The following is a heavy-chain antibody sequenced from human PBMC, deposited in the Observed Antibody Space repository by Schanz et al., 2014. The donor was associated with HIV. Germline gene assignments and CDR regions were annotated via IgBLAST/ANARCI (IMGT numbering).Heavy chain of an antibody. CDR2: IWYDGSNK. J-gene: IGHJ5*02. D-gene: IGHD1-1*01. CDR3: TRESYNLVPGGDL. Sequence: QVHLEESGGGVVQPWRSLRLSCAVSGFIFSNYGMHWVRPAPRKGLEWEKVIWYDGSNKYYADSLKGRFSISRDNSKNTVYLQMNSLRAEDTAVYYCTRESYNLVPGGDLWGQGTLVTVSP. V-gene: IGHV3-33*08. CDR1: GFIFSNYG.